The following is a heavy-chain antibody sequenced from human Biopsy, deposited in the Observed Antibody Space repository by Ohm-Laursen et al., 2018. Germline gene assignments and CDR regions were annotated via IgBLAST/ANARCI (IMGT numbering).Heavy chain of an antibody. Sequence: SDTLSLTCTVSGGFISTYYWNWIRQPAGKALEWIGRIYNTGSTNYNPSLQSRVTMSVDTSKNQFSLKMSSVTAADTAVYYCARDLPYYENSGYGAFDMWGQGMMVTVSS. V-gene: IGHV4-4*07. J-gene: IGHJ3*02. CDR2: IYNTGST. D-gene: IGHD3-22*01. CDR1: GGFISTYY. CDR3: ARDLPYYENSGYGAFDM.